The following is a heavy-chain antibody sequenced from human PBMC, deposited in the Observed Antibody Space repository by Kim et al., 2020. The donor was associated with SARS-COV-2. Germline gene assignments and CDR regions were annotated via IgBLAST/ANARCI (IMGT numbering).Heavy chain of an antibody. D-gene: IGHD3-10*01. V-gene: IGHV3-23*01. CDR2: ISGSGDNI. CDR3: AIDGGGSGSYRGYYGMGV. CDR1: GFTFSSYA. Sequence: GGSLRLSCAASGFTFSSYAMTWVRQAPGKGLEWVSAISGSGDNIYYADSVKGRFTISRDNSKNTLYLQMSSLRAEDTALYYCAIDGGGSGSYRGYYGMGVWGQGTTVTVSS. J-gene: IGHJ6*02.